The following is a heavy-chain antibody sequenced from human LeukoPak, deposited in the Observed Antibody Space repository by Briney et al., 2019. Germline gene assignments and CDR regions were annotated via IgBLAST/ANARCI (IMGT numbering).Heavy chain of an antibody. D-gene: IGHD6-19*01. CDR1: GGSISSYY. V-gene: IGHV4-59*08. CDR3: ARHGYTSGWYAGFDY. Sequence: PSETLSLTCNVSGGSISSYYWSWIRQSPGKGLEWIGYIYYNRGTNYNPSLKSRVTISVDTSKNQFSLRLNSLTAADTAVYYCARHGYTSGWYAGFDYWGQGTLVTVSS. CDR2: IYYNRGT. J-gene: IGHJ4*02.